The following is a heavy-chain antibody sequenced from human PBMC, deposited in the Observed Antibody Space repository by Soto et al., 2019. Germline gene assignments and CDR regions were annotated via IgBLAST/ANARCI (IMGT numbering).Heavy chain of an antibody. Sequence: GGSLRLSCAASGFTFSSYSMNWVRQAPGKGLEWVSSISSSSSYIYYADSVKGRFTISRDNAKNSLYLQMNSLRAEDTAVYYCARALLFLEWLSNYYYGMDVWGQGTTVTVSS. CDR1: GFTFSSYS. J-gene: IGHJ6*02. D-gene: IGHD3-3*01. V-gene: IGHV3-21*01. CDR3: ARALLFLEWLSNYYYGMDV. CDR2: ISSSSSYI.